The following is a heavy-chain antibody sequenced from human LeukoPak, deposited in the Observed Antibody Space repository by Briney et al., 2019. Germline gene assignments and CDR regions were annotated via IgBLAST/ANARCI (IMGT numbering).Heavy chain of an antibody. CDR3: AKGMRQTYDSSGYSLDY. J-gene: IGHJ4*02. V-gene: IGHV3-30*18. D-gene: IGHD3-22*01. CDR1: GFTFSSYG. CDR2: ISYDGSNK. Sequence: PGGSLRLSCAASGFTFSSYGMHWVRQAPGKGLEWVAVISYDGSNKYYADSVKGRFTISRDNSKNTLYLQMNSLRAEDTAVYYCAKGMRQTYDSSGYSLDYWGQGTLVTVSS.